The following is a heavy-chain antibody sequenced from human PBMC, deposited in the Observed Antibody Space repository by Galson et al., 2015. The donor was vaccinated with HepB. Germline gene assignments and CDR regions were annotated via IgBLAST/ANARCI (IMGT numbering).Heavy chain of an antibody. CDR1: GGTFSA. V-gene: IGHV1-69*04. CDR2: FVPRLGIA. J-gene: IGHJ4*02. D-gene: IGHD2/OR15-2a*01. Sequence: SVKVSCKASGGTFSAITWVRQAPGQGLEWMGRFVPRLGIANYAQRLKGRVTINADKSTNTAYMELTSLRSEDTAVYYCASPRAYSTSWGSFDYWGQGSLVTVSS. CDR3: ASPRAYSTSWGSFDY.